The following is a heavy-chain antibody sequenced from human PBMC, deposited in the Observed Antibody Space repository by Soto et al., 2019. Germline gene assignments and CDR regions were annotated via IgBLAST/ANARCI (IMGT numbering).Heavy chain of an antibody. J-gene: IGHJ4*02. V-gene: IGHV4-59*08. CDR3: ASSSGWSRSDY. Sequence: SETLSLTCVVSGGSLSSYYWSWIRQPPGKGLEWIGYIYYSGSTNYNPSLKSRVTISVDTSKNQFSLKLSSVTAADTAVYYCASSSGWSRSDYWGQGTLVTVSS. D-gene: IGHD6-19*01. CDR1: GGSLSSYY. CDR2: IYYSGST.